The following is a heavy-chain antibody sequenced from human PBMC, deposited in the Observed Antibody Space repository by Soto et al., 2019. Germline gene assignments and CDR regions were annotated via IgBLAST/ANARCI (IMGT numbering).Heavy chain of an antibody. J-gene: IGHJ6*02. V-gene: IGHV4-31*03. CDR2: IYYSGST. CDR1: GGSISSGGYY. CDR3: ARGGLGYCSGGSCYSAELSRYYYGMDV. Sequence: SETLSLTCTVSGGSISSGGYYWSWIRQHPGKGLEWIGYIYYSGSTYYNPSLKSRVAISVDTSKNQFSLKLSSVTAADTAVYYCARGGLGYCSGGSCYSAELSRYYYGMDVWGQGTTVTVSS. D-gene: IGHD2-15*01.